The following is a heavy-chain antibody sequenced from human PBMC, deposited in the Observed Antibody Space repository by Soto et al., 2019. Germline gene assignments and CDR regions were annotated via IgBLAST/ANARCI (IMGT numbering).Heavy chain of an antibody. CDR1: GFTFSSYG. V-gene: IGHV3-30*18. CDR3: AKASRYSSSWYYYYYGMDV. Sequence: QVQLVESGGGVVQPGRSLRLSCAASGFTFSSYGMHWVRQAPGKGLEWVAVISHDGSNKYYADSVKGRFTISRDNSKNTLYLQMNSLRAEDTAVYYCAKASRYSSSWYYYYYGMDVWGQGTTVTVSS. CDR2: ISHDGSNK. D-gene: IGHD6-13*01. J-gene: IGHJ6*02.